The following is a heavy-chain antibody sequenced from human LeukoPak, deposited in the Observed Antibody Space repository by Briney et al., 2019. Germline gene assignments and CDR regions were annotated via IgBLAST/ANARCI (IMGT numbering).Heavy chain of an antibody. V-gene: IGHV1-69*01. J-gene: IGHJ4*02. CDR1: GGTFSSYA. CDR3: ARDQEGVVPAAVYY. D-gene: IGHD2-2*01. Sequence: SVKVSCKASGGTFSSYAISWVRQAPGQGLEWMGGIIPIFGTANYAQKFQGRVTITADESTSTAYMELSSLRSEDTAVYYCARDQEGVVPAAVYYWGQGTLVTVSS. CDR2: IIPIFGTA.